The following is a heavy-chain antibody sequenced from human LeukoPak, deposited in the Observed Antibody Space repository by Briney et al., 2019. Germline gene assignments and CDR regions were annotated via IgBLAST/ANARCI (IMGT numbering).Heavy chain of an antibody. CDR1: GYTLTGYY. CDR3: ARGQNYYDSSGYGNWFDP. D-gene: IGHD3-22*01. J-gene: IGHJ5*02. V-gene: IGHV1-2*02. Sequence: ASVTVSCKACGYTLTGYYMHWVRQAPGQGREWMGWINPNRGGTNYAQKFQGRVTMTRDTSISTAYMELSRLRSDDTAVYYCARGQNYYDSSGYGNWFDPWGQGTLVTVSS. CDR2: INPNRGGT.